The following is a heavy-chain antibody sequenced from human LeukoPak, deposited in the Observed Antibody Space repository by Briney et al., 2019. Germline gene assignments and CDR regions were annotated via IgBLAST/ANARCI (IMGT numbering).Heavy chain of an antibody. D-gene: IGHD6-6*01. CDR2: IIPILGIA. V-gene: IGHV1-69*16. J-gene: IGHJ4*02. Sequence: SVKVSCKASGGTFSSYTISWVRQAPGQGLEWMGRIIPILGIANYAQKFQGRVTITTDESTSTAYMELSSLRSEDTAVYYCARGSSGVVIDYWGQGTLVTVSS. CDR3: ARGSSGVVIDY. CDR1: GGTFSSYT.